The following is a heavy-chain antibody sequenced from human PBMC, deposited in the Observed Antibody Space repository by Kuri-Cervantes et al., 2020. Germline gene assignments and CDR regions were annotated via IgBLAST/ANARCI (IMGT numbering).Heavy chain of an antibody. V-gene: IGHV4-61*02. Sequence: SETLSFTCTVSGGSISSGSYYWSWIRQPAGKGLEWIGRIYTSGSTNYNPSLKSRVTVSVDTSKNQFSLKLSSVTAADTAVYYCARDVWPAHYFDYWGQGTLVTVSS. CDR3: ARDVWPAHYFDY. CDR2: IYTSGST. D-gene: IGHD2-8*01. J-gene: IGHJ4*02. CDR1: GGSISSGSYY.